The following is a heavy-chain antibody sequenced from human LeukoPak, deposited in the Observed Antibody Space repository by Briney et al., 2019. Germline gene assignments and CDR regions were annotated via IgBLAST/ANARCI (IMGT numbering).Heavy chain of an antibody. CDR1: GYTFTSYD. V-gene: IGHV1-8*01. CDR2: MNPNSGNT. D-gene: IGHD6-19*01. J-gene: IGHJ6*03. Sequence: GASVKVSCKASGYTFTSYDINWVRQATGQGLEWMGWMNPNSGNTGYAQKFQGRVTMTRNTSISTAYMELSSLRSEDTAVYYCARGPFYSSGWYASYYYYYMDVWGKGTTVTISS. CDR3: ARGPFYSSGWYASYYYYYMDV.